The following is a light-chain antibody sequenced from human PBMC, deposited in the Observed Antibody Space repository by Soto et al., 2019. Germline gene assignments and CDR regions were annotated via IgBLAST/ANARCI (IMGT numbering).Light chain of an antibody. CDR2: EVT. Sequence: QSALTQPPSASGSPGQSVTISCTGTSSDIGRYFHVSWYQQNPGKAPKLIIYEVTERPSGVPDRFSGSKSGNTASLTVSGLQADDEADYYCSSYTSSSYVVFGGGTKVTVL. J-gene: IGLJ2*01. V-gene: IGLV2-8*01. CDR1: SSDIGRYFH. CDR3: SSYTSSSYVV.